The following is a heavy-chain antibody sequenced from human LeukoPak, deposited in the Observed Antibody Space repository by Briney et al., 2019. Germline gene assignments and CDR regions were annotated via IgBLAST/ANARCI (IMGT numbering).Heavy chain of an antibody. CDR2: INPSGGST. CDR3: ATGWNDVDY. V-gene: IGHV1-46*01. Sequence: ASVKVSCKASGYTFTSYYMHWVRQAPGQGLEWMGIINPSGGSTSYAQKFQGRVTITRNTSISTAYMELSSLRSEDTAVYYCATGWNDVDYWGQGTLVTVSS. CDR1: GYTFTSYY. D-gene: IGHD1-1*01. J-gene: IGHJ4*02.